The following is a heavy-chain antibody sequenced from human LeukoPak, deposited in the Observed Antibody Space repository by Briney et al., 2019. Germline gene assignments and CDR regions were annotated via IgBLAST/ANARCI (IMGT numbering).Heavy chain of an antibody. CDR2: IYHSGST. V-gene: IGHV4-30-2*02. Sequence: SQILSLTCTVSGGSISSGGYYWSWIRQPPGKGLEWIGYIYHSGSTYYNPSLKSRVTISVDRSKNQFSLKLSSVTAADTAVYYCARATHSIYYYYYYMDVWGKGTTVTVSS. CDR3: ARATHSIYYYYYYMDV. CDR1: GGSISSGGYY. J-gene: IGHJ6*03.